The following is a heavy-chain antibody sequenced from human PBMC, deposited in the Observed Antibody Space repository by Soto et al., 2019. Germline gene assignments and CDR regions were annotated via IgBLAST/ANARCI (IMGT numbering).Heavy chain of an antibody. J-gene: IGHJ4*02. CDR2: INPNSGGT. Sequence: ALVKVSCKASGYTFTGYYMHWVRQAPGQGLEWMGWINPNSGGTNYAQKFQGRVTMTRDTSISTAYMELSRLRSDDTAVYYCARDPEGSGSYHFDYWGQGTLVTVSS. V-gene: IGHV1-2*02. CDR3: ARDPEGSGSYHFDY. CDR1: GYTFTGYY. D-gene: IGHD3-10*01.